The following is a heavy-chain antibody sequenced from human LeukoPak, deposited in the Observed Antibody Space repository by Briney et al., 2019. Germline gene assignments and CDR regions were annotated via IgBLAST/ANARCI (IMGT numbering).Heavy chain of an antibody. D-gene: IGHD5-18*01. J-gene: IGHJ4*02. V-gene: IGHV7-4-1*02. CDR3: ARDLWIRNFDY. CDR2: INTNTGNP. CDR1: GYSFTDYD. Sequence: ASVKVSCKASGYSFTDYDINWVRQATGQGLEWMGWINTNTGNPTYAQGFTGRFVFSLDTSVSTAYLQISSLRAEDTAVYYCARDLWIRNFDYWGQGTLVTVSS.